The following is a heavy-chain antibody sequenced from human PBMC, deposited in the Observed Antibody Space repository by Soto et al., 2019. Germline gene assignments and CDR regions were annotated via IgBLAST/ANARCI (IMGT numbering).Heavy chain of an antibody. CDR1: GFTFSSYA. J-gene: IGHJ4*02. V-gene: IGHV3-30-3*01. Sequence: GGSLRLSCAASGFTFSSYAMHWVRQAPGKGLEWVAVISYDGSNKYYADSVKGRFTISRDNSKNTLYLQMNSLRAEDTAVYYCARDRGYSYGVFDYWGQGTLVTV. D-gene: IGHD5-18*01. CDR2: ISYDGSNK. CDR3: ARDRGYSYGVFDY.